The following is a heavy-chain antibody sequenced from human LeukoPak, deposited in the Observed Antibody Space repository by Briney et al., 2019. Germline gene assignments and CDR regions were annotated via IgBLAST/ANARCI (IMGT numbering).Heavy chain of an antibody. CDR1: GVYISSYY. D-gene: IGHD2-15*01. V-gene: IGHV4-4*07. J-gene: IGHJ4*02. CDR2: ISSSRTP. CDR3: AREGRGSTQGY. Sequence: AETLSLTCTVSGVYISSYYWIWIRQPAGRGLEWIGRISSSRTPIYNPSLKSRVTMSVDTSKNQFSLRLSSVTAADTAVYYCAREGRGSTQGYWGQGTLVGVSS.